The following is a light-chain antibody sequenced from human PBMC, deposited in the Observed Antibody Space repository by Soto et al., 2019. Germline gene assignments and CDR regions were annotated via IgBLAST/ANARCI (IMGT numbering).Light chain of an antibody. CDR1: QSVSSY. J-gene: IGKJ5*01. Sequence: EIVLTQSPATLPLSPGERATLSCRASQSVSSYLAWYQQKPGQAPRLLIYDASHRATGIPARFSGSESGKDFAHTISSLEPEDFAVYYCQQRSNWPITFGQGTRLEIK. CDR2: DAS. CDR3: QQRSNWPIT. V-gene: IGKV3-11*01.